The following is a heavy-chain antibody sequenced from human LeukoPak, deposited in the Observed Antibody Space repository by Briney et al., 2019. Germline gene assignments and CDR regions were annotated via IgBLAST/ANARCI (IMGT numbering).Heavy chain of an antibody. CDR3: ARRWYSSGWYFDY. D-gene: IGHD6-19*01. J-gene: IGHJ4*02. CDR2: IIPIFGTA. V-gene: IGHV1-69*01. Sequence: SVKVSCKASGGTSSSYAISWVRQAPGQGLEWMGGIIPIFGTANYAQKFQGRVTITADESTSTAYMELSSLRSEDTAVYYCARRWYSSGWYFDYWGQGTLVTVSS. CDR1: GGTSSSYA.